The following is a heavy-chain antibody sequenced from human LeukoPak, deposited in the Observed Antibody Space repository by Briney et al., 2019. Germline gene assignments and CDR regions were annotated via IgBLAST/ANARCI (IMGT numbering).Heavy chain of an antibody. CDR1: GGSFSGYY. D-gene: IGHD1-26*01. J-gene: IGHJ4*02. Sequence: SETLSLTCAVYGGSFSGYYWSWIRQPPGKGLEWIGEINHSGSTNYNPSLKSRVTISVDTSKNRFSLKLSSVTAADTAVYYCARHRPSGSYYWDDYWGQGTLVTVSS. CDR2: INHSGST. V-gene: IGHV4-34*01. CDR3: ARHRPSGSYYWDDY.